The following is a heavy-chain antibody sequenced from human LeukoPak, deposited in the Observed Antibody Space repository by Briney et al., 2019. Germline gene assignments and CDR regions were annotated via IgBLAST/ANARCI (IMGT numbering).Heavy chain of an antibody. Sequence: GGSLRLSCAASGLTFTTSWMHWFRHPPGKGLVWVSRSERDGTSTTYAASVKGRSTISRDNAKNTLYLQMNSLRAEDTAVYYCARDQYSSTWYRGAFDVWGQGTMVSVSS. J-gene: IGHJ3*01. D-gene: IGHD6-13*01. CDR1: GLTFTTSW. CDR3: ARDQYSSTWYRGAFDV. V-gene: IGHV3-74*01. CDR2: SERDGTST.